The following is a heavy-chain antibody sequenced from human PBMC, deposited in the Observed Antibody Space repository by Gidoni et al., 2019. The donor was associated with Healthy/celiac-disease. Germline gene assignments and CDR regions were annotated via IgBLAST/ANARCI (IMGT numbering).Heavy chain of an antibody. V-gene: IGHV3-11*01. D-gene: IGHD6-19*01. J-gene: IGHJ3*02. CDR1: GFTFSDYY. Sequence: QVQLVASGGGLVKPGGSRRRYCAASGFTFSDYYMSWIRQAPGKGLEWDSYISSSGITLYYSDSVKGRFTISRDNAKNSLYLQMNSLRAEDTAVYYCAREYSSGWYDAFDIWGQGTIVTVSS. CDR3: AREYSSGWYDAFDI. CDR2: ISSSGITL.